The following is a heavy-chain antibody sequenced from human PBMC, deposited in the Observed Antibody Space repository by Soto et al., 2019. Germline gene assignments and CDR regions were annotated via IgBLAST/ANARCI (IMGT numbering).Heavy chain of an antibody. J-gene: IGHJ4*02. CDR3: ARGPGGPDGPGDY. D-gene: IGHD2-15*01. Sequence: GASVKVSCTASGYTFTSYAMHWVRQAPGQRLEWMGWINAGNGNTKYSQRFQGRVTITRDTSASTVYMELSSLRSEDTAVYYCARGPGGPDGPGDYWGQGTLVTVSS. V-gene: IGHV1-3*01. CDR1: GYTFTSYA. CDR2: INAGNGNT.